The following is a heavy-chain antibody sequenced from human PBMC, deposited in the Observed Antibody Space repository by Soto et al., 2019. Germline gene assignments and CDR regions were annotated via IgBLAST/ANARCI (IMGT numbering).Heavy chain of an antibody. CDR2: IYYSGST. CDR1: GGSSGSSSCY. D-gene: IGHD3-22*01. V-gene: IGHV4-39*01. CDR3: AGLKYFHSSDDLVH. J-gene: IGHJ4*02. Sequence: HRWSVAGGSSGSSSCYRVRKSQPPGKGLEWIGSIYYSGSTYYNPSLKSRVTISVDTSKNQFSLKLSSVTAADTAVYFCAGLKYFHSSDDLVHWGQGTPVTVSS.